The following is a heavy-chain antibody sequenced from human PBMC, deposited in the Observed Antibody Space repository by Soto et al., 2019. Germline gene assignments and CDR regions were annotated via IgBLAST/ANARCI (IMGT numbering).Heavy chain of an antibody. Sequence: SVKVSCKASGGTFSSYAISWVRQAPGQGLEWMGGIIPIFGTANYAQKFQGRVTITADESTSTAYMELSSLRSEDTAVYYCAGTYPLGYCTNGVCYTASDYWGQGTLVTVSS. D-gene: IGHD2-8*01. J-gene: IGHJ4*02. CDR1: GGTFSSYA. CDR2: IIPIFGTA. V-gene: IGHV1-69*13. CDR3: AGTYPLGYCTNGVCYTASDY.